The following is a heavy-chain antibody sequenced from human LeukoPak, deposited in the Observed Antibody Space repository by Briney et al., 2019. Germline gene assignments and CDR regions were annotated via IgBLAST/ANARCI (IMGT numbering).Heavy chain of an antibody. D-gene: IGHD6-19*01. Sequence: PGGSLRLSCAASGFNFSSFAMSWVRQAPGKGLELVAAISVSGGSTYYADSVKGRFTISRDNSRNTLYLQMNSLRAEDTAVYYWAQSMAVTGTRSFNHWGQGTLVTVSS. CDR2: ISVSGGST. V-gene: IGHV3-23*01. CDR1: GFNFSSFA. J-gene: IGHJ1*01. CDR3: AQSMAVTGTRSFNH.